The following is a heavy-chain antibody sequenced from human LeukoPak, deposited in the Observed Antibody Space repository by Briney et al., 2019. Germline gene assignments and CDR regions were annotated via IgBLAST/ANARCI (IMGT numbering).Heavy chain of an antibody. D-gene: IGHD3-3*01. J-gene: IGHJ4*02. CDR3: TTMTHYDFWSGYYTGFDY. CDR2: IKSKTDGGTT. Sequence: GGSLRLSCAASGFTFSNAWMSWVRQAPGKGLEWVGRIKSKTDGGTTDYAAPVKGRFTISRDDSKNTLYLQMNSLKTEDTAVYYCTTMTHYDFWSGYYTGFDYWGQGTLVTVSS. V-gene: IGHV3-15*01. CDR1: GFTFSNAW.